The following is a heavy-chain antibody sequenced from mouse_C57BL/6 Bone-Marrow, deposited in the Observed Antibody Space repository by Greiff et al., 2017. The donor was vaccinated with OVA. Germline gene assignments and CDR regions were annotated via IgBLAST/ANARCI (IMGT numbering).Heavy chain of an antibody. D-gene: IGHD4-1*01. CDR1: GYTFTSYW. J-gene: IGHJ2*01. V-gene: IGHV1-69*01. CDR2: IDPSDSYT. Sequence: VQLQQPGAELVMPGASVKLSCKASGYTFTSYWMPWVKQRPGQGLEWIGEIDPSDSYTNYNQKFKGKSTLTVDKSSSTAYMQLSSLTSEGSAVYYGGILGYFDYWGKGTTLTVSS. CDR3: GILGYFDY.